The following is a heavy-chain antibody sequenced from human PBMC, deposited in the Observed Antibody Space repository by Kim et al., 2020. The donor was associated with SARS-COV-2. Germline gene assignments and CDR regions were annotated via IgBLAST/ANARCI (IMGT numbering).Heavy chain of an antibody. Sequence: GGSLRLSCAASGFIFSDHYMDWVRQAPGKGLEWVGRIRKKANSYTTEYAASVKGRFTISREDSKSSLYLQMDSLKTEGTAVYYCARGSGGYRPFDYWGRGTLVTVSS. V-gene: IGHV3-72*01. J-gene: IGHJ4*02. CDR2: IRKKANSYTT. CDR1: GFIFSDHY. D-gene: IGHD1-26*01. CDR3: ARGSGGYRPFDY.